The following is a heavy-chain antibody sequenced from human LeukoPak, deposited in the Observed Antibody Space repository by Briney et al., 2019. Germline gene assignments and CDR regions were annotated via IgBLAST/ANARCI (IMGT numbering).Heavy chain of an antibody. D-gene: IGHD3-3*01. CDR2: ITWNGGST. CDR3: ARDGKRVTTQFFYYGIDL. J-gene: IGHJ6*02. CDR1: GFTFSSYA. V-gene: IGHV3-20*01. Sequence: GGSLRLSCAASGFTFSSYAMHWVRQAPGKGLEWVAGITWNGGSTDYAVSVRGRFTISRDNAKKSMYLQMNSLRAEDTALYHCARDGKRVTTQFFYYGIDLWGQGTTVTVSS.